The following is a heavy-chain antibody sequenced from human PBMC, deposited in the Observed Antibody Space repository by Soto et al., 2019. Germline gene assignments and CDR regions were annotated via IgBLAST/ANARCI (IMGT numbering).Heavy chain of an antibody. J-gene: IGHJ4*02. CDR1: GGSISRGGYY. V-gene: IGHV4-31*03. D-gene: IGHD3-22*01. CDR2: IYYSGST. Sequence: TLSLTCTVSGGSISRGGYYWSWIRQHPGKGLEWIGYIYYSGSTYYNPSLKSRVTISVDTSKNQFSLKLSSVTGADTAVYYCARVLGYYYDSSGVDYWGQGTLVTVSS. CDR3: ARVLGYYYDSSGVDY.